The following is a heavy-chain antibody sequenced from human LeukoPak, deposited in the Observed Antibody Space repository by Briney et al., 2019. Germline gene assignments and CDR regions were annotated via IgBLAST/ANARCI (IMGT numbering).Heavy chain of an antibody. Sequence: SETLSLTCTVSGGSISDYYWHWIRQPPGKGLEWIGYIYYSGSTNYNPSLKSRVTISVDTSKNQFSLKLSSVTAADTAVYYCARWRDDIESTMYYFDYWGQGTLVTVSS. D-gene: IGHD3-9*01. V-gene: IGHV4-59*01. J-gene: IGHJ4*02. CDR3: ARWRDDIESTMYYFDY. CDR1: GGSISDYY. CDR2: IYYSGST.